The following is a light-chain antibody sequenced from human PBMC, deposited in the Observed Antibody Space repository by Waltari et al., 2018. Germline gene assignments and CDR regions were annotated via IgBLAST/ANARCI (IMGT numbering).Light chain of an antibody. CDR3: RQSYSSPQFT. V-gene: IGKV1-39*01. J-gene: IGKJ4*02. CDR2: AAS. Sequence: DIQMTQSPSSLSASVGDRVTITCRASQSIRNSLNWFQQKPGKAPNLLISAASSLQSGVPSRFSGSGSGTDFTLTISSLQPEDFATYYCRQSYSSPQFTFGGGTKVEI. CDR1: QSIRNS.